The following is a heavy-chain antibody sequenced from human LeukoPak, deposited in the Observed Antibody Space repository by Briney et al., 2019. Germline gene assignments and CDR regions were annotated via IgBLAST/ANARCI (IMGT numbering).Heavy chain of an antibody. CDR3: ARLAGATFDY. Sequence: SQTLSLTCTVSGGSISSGSYYWSWIRQPAGKGLEWIGRIYTSGSTNYNPSLKSRVTISVDTSKNQFSLKLSSVTAADTAVYYCARLAGATFDYWGQGTLVTVSS. V-gene: IGHV4-61*02. J-gene: IGHJ4*02. CDR2: IYTSGST. D-gene: IGHD1-26*01. CDR1: GGSISSGSYY.